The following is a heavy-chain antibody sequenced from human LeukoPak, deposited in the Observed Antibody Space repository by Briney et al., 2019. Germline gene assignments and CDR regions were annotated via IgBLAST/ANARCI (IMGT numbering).Heavy chain of an antibody. CDR1: GGSISSYY. CDR2: IYYSGST. CDR3: ARGLYYYDSSGYWDY. Sequence: PSETLSLTCTVSGGSISSYYWSWIRQPPGKGLEWIGYIYYSGSTNYNPSLKSRVTISVDTSKNQFSLKLSSVTAADTAVYYCARGLYYYDSSGYWDYWGQGTLVTVSS. J-gene: IGHJ4*02. V-gene: IGHV4-59*01. D-gene: IGHD3-22*01.